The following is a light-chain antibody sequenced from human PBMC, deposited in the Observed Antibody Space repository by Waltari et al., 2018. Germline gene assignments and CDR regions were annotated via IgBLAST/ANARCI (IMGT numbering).Light chain of an antibody. V-gene: IGLV2-14*01. J-gene: IGLJ2*01. CDR3: SSYTSSNTLVV. Sequence: QSALTQPASVSGSPGQSITISCTGTRSDVGAHNYVSWYQQHPGKAPKVMIYDVNSRPSGVSNRFSGSKSGNTASLTISGLQAEDEADYYCSSYTSSNTLVVFGGGTKLTVL. CDR1: RSDVGAHNY. CDR2: DVN.